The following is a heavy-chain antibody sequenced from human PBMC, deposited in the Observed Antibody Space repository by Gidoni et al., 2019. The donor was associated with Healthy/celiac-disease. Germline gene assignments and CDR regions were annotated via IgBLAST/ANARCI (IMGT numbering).Heavy chain of an antibody. Sequence: EVQLVESGGGLVKPGGSLRLSCAASGFTFSSYSMTWVRQAPGKGLEWVSSISSSSSYIYYADSVKGRFTISRDNAKNSLYLQMNSLRAEDTAVYYCARGGLSGYYFDYWGQGTLVTVSS. V-gene: IGHV3-21*01. CDR2: ISSSSSYI. CDR3: ARGGLSGYYFDY. CDR1: GFTFSSYS. J-gene: IGHJ4*02.